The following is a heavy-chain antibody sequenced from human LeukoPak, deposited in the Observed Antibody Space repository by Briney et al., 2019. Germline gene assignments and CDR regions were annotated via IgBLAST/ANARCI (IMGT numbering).Heavy chain of an antibody. CDR3: ASGWREYQTNEGYFDL. D-gene: IGHD2-2*01. V-gene: IGHV4-4*07. Sequence: SETLSLTCTVSGGSISSYYWSWIRQPAGKGLEWIGRIYTSGSTNYNPSLKSRVTISVDKSKNQFSLKLSSVTAADTAVYYRASGWREYQTNEGYFDLWGRGTLVTVSS. CDR1: GGSISSYY. CDR2: IYTSGST. J-gene: IGHJ2*01.